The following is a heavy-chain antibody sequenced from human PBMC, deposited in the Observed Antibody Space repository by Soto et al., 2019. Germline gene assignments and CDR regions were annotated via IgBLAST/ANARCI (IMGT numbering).Heavy chain of an antibody. V-gene: IGHV3-23*01. CDR3: AKDGH. Sequence: GGSLRLSCAVSGFTFSDYAMTWVRQAPGKGLEWVATISFGGGNTYYADSVEGRFTISRDNSKNTLFLQMYSLRAEDTATYFCAKDGHWGQGALVTVSS. CDR1: GFTFSDYA. CDR2: ISFGGGNT. J-gene: IGHJ4*02.